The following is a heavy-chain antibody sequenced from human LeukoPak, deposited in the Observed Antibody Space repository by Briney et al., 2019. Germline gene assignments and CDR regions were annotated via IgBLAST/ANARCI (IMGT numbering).Heavy chain of an antibody. J-gene: IGHJ4*02. D-gene: IGHD6-19*01. CDR3: ARVVGQWLVGFDY. CDR2: INHSGST. Sequence: SETLSLTCAVYGGSFSGYYWSWIRQPPGKGLEWIGEINHSGSTNYNPSLKSRVTISVDTSKNQFSLKLSSVTAADTAVYYCARVVGQWLVGFDYWGQGTLVTVSP. CDR1: GGSFSGYY. V-gene: IGHV4-34*01.